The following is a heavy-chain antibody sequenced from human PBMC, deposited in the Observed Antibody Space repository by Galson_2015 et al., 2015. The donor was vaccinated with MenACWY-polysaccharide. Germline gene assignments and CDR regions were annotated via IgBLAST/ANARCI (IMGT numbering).Heavy chain of an antibody. CDR3: AREGSRIVFHAFDI. CDR2: IQYDAVYK. D-gene: IGHD3-10*02. V-gene: IGHV3-33*01. Sequence: SLRLSCAASTVTFRGSGMHWVRQAPGKGLEWVAVIQYDAVYKQFLDSVKGRFGVSRDNSKSTRYLEMNNLRAEDTALYYCAREGSRIVFHAFDIWGQGKMVTVSS. CDR1: TVTFRGSG. J-gene: IGHJ3*02.